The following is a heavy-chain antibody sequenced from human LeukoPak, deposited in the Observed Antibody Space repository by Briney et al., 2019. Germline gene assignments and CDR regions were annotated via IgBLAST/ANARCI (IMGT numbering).Heavy chain of an antibody. CDR1: GFTFSSYG. Sequence: PGGSLRLSCAASGFTFSSYGMHWVRQAPGKGLEWVAFIRYDGSNKYYADSVKGRFTISRDNSKNTLYLQMNSLRAEDMAVYYCAKDQGYYGSGSYVAFDIWGQGTMVTVSS. D-gene: IGHD3-10*01. J-gene: IGHJ3*02. CDR2: IRYDGSNK. V-gene: IGHV3-30*02. CDR3: AKDQGYYGSGSYVAFDI.